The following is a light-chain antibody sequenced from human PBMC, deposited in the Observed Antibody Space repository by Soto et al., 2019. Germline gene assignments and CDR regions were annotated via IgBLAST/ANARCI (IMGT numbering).Light chain of an antibody. CDR2: DNN. V-gene: IGLV1-51*01. CDR1: SSNIGSNY. J-gene: IGLJ2*01. CDR3: GKWDSSLSAVV. Sequence: QSVLTQPPSVSAAPGQKVTISCSGSSSNIGSNYVSWYQQLPGTAPKLLIYDNNKRPSGIPDRFSGSKSGTSATLGITGLQTGDEADYYCGKWDSSLSAVVFGGGTKLTVL.